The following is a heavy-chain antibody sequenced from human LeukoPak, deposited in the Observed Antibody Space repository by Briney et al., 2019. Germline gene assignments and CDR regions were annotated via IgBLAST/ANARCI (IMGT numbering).Heavy chain of an antibody. D-gene: IGHD3-10*01. CDR3: ARDVGFGDFTHYYYFDY. CDR2: INPNSGGT. V-gene: IGHV1-2*02. Sequence: ASVKVSCKASGYTFTGYYMHWVRQAPGQGLEWMGWINPNSGGTNYAQKFQGRVTMTRDTSISTAYMELSRLRSDDTAVYYCARDVGFGDFTHYYYFDYWGQGTLVTVSS. CDR1: GYTFTGYY. J-gene: IGHJ4*02.